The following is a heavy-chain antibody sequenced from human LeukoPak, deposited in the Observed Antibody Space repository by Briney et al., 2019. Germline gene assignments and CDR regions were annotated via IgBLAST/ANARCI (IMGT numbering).Heavy chain of an antibody. CDR3: ARRPGIAAAGEDY. Sequence: SETLSLTCAVYGGSFSGYYWSWIRQPPGKGLEWIGEINHRGSTNYNPSLKSRVTISVDTSKNQFSLKLSSVTAADTAVYYCARRPGIAAAGEDYWGQGTLVTVSS. V-gene: IGHV4-34*01. CDR2: INHRGST. J-gene: IGHJ4*02. D-gene: IGHD6-13*01. CDR1: GGSFSGYY.